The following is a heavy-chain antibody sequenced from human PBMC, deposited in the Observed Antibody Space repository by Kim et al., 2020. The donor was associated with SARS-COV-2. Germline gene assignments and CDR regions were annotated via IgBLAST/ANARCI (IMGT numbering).Heavy chain of an antibody. CDR2: ISYDGSNK. CDR3: ARGYYDSSGYFMDSWGMDV. Sequence: GGSLRLSCAASGFTFSSYGMHWVRQAPGKGLEWVAVISYDGSNKYYADSVKGRFTISRDNSKNTLYLQMNSLRAEDTAVYYCARGYYDSSGYFMDSWGMDVWGQGTTVTVSS. V-gene: IGHV3-30*03. D-gene: IGHD3-22*01. CDR1: GFTFSSYG. J-gene: IGHJ6*02.